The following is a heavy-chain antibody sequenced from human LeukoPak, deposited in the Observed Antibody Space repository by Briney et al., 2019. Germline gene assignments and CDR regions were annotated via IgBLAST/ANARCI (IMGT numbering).Heavy chain of an antibody. CDR3: AKITALSPGAFDY. D-gene: IGHD2-21*02. V-gene: IGHV3-30*02. CDR1: GFSFSNYD. Sequence: GGSLRLSCAPSGFSFSNYDMYWARQAPGKGLEWVAFIQYDGSNKYYADSVRGRFTISRDSSRNTVHLQMNSLRPEDSAVYYCAKITALSPGAFDYWGQGTLVTVSS. CDR2: IQYDGSNK. J-gene: IGHJ4*02.